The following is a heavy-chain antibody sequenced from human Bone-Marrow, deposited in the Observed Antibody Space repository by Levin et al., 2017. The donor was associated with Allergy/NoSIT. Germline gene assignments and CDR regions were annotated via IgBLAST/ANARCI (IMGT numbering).Heavy chain of an antibody. D-gene: IGHD2-2*01. CDR3: ARGTEYCSSTSCYEFGENWFDP. J-gene: IGHJ5*02. CDR1: GYTFTSYA. V-gene: IGHV1-3*01. Sequence: GASVKVSCKASGYTFTSYAMHWVRQAPGQRLEWMGWINAGNGNTKYSQKFQGRVTITRDTSASTAYMELSSLRSEDTAVYYCARGTEYCSSTSCYEFGENWFDPWGQGTLVTVSS. CDR2: INAGNGNT.